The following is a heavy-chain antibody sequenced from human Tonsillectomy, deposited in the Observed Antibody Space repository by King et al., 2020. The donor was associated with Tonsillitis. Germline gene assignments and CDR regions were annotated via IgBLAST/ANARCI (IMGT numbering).Heavy chain of an antibody. V-gene: IGHV4-34*01. J-gene: IGHJ3*02. CDR2: FNHSGRT. CDR1: GGSFSGYY. CDR3: ARAIGNYYDSSGYAFDI. Sequence: VQLQQWGAGLLKPSETLSLTCAVYGGSFSGYYWGWIRQPPGKGLEWIGEFNHSGRTNYTPSLKSRVTISVDTSKNQFSLKLSSVTAADTAVYYCARAIGNYYDSSGYAFDIWGQGTMVTVSS. D-gene: IGHD3-22*01.